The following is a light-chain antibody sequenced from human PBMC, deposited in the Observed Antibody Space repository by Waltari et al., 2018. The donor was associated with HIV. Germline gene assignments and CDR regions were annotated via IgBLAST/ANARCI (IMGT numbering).Light chain of an antibody. CDR1: SRAVGGYNY. CDR2: EVS. CDR3: SSYTSSSTPVV. J-gene: IGLJ2*01. V-gene: IGLV2-14*01. Sequence: QSALTQPASVSGSPGPSITISCTGTSRAVGGYNYISWYQQHPGKAPKLMIYEVSNRPSGVSNRFSGSKSGNTASLTISGLQAEDEADYYCSSYTSSSTPVVFGGGTKLTVL.